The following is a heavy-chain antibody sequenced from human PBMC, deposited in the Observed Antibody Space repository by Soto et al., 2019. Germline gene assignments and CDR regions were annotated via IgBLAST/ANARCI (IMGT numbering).Heavy chain of an antibody. CDR2: IVVGSGNT. Sequence: SVKVSCKASGFTFTSSAMQWVRQARGQRLEWIGWIVVGSGNTNYAQKFQERVTITRDMSTSTAYMELSSLRSEDTAVYYCARGSFIVMVKVLYGMDVWGQGTTVTVSS. J-gene: IGHJ6*02. V-gene: IGHV1-58*02. D-gene: IGHD3-16*01. CDR3: ARGSFIVMVKVLYGMDV. CDR1: GFTFTSSA.